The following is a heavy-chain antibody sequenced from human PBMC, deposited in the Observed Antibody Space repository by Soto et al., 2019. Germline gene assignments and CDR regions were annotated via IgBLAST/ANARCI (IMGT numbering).Heavy chain of an antibody. CDR2: IYPGDSDT. J-gene: IGHJ6*02. Sequence: PGESLKISCKVSGYSFTSYWIGGVRQMPGKGLEWMGIIYPGDSDTRYSPSFQGQVTISADKSISTAYLQWSSLKASDTAMYYCARLAYCGGDCYSFYYYYYGMDVWGQGTTVTVSS. CDR1: GYSFTSYW. D-gene: IGHD2-21*02. CDR3: ARLAYCGGDCYSFYYYYYGMDV. V-gene: IGHV5-51*01.